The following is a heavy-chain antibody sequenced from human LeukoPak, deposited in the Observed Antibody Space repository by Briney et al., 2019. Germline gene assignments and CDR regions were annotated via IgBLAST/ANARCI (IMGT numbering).Heavy chain of an antibody. V-gene: IGHV1-2*04. J-gene: IGHJ4*02. CDR1: GYTFTGYY. CDR2: INPNSGGT. Sequence: ASVKVSCKASGYTFTGYYMHWVRQAPGQGLEWMGWINPNSGGTNYAQKFQGWVTMTRDTSISTAYMELSRLRSDDTAVYYCAKPGYSSSWYRMGYFDYWGQGTLVTVSS. CDR3: AKPGYSSSWYRMGYFDY. D-gene: IGHD6-13*01.